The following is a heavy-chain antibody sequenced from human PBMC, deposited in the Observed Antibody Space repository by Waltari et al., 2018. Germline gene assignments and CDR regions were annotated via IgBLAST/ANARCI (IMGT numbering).Heavy chain of an antibody. Sequence: QVQLQESGPGLVRPSPTPSLTCTVTGGSISRGSVYWTWIRQPAGKGLEWVGHIFTSGSTKYNPSLKSRVSVSLDTSENQFSLRLSSVTAADTAVYYCARDEARYYDIMTGGGYYGLDVWGQGTTVTVSS. CDR1: GGSISRGSVY. J-gene: IGHJ6*02. CDR3: ARDEARYYDIMTGGGYYGLDV. CDR2: IFTSGST. D-gene: IGHD3-9*01. V-gene: IGHV4-61*02.